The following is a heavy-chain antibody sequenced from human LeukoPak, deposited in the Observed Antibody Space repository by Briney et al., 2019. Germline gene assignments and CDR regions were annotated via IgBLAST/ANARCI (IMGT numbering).Heavy chain of an antibody. J-gene: IGHJ4*02. CDR3: ARPRVEIQFDYYGSGSLQKPLDY. V-gene: IGHV1-69*01. D-gene: IGHD3-10*01. Sequence: SVKVSCKASGGTFSSYAISWVRQAPGQGLEWMGGIIPIFGTANYAQKFQGRVTITADESTSTAYMELSSLRSEDTAVYYCARPRVEIQFDYYGSGSLQKPLDYWGQGTLVTVSS. CDR1: GGTFSSYA. CDR2: IIPIFGTA.